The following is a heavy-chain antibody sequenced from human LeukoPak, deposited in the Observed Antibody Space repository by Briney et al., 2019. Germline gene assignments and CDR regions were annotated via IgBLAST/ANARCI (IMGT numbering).Heavy chain of an antibody. Sequence: GGSLRLSCAASGFTFSSYAMSWVRQAPGKGLEWVSAISVSGGSTYYADSVKGRFTNSRDNSKNTLYLQMNSLRAEDTAVYYCAKDHSYDFWSGYSNDAFDIWGQGTMVTVSS. CDR1: GFTFSSYA. D-gene: IGHD3-3*01. V-gene: IGHV3-23*01. CDR3: AKDHSYDFWSGYSNDAFDI. CDR2: ISVSGGST. J-gene: IGHJ3*02.